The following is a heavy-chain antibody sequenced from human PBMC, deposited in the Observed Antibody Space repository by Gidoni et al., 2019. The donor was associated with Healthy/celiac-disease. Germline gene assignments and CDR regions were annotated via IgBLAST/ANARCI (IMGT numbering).Heavy chain of an antibody. Sequence: QVQLQESGPGLVKPSETLSLTCTVSGGSVSSGSYYWSWIRQPPGKGLEWIGYIYYRGSTNYNPSLKSRVTISVDTSKNQFSLKLSSVTAADTAVYYCARGGRGDYAPGPPYFDYWGQGTLVTVSS. CDR1: GGSVSSGSYY. J-gene: IGHJ4*02. D-gene: IGHD4-17*01. V-gene: IGHV4-61*01. CDR3: ARGGRGDYAPGPPYFDY. CDR2: IYYRGST.